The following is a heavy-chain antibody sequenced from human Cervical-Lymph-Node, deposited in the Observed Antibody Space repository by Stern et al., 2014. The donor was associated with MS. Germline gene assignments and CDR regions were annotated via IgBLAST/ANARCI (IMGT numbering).Heavy chain of an antibody. V-gene: IGHV3-7*01. Sequence: SGGGLVQPGGSLTLSCAASGFTFGSYWMSWVRQAPGKGLEWVANIKQDGSEKGRFIISRDNAKNSLYLQMNSLRVEDTAVYYCTRGQTTSEYWGQGTLVTVSS. CDR2: IKQDGSE. J-gene: IGHJ4*02. D-gene: IGHD1-1*01. CDR1: GFTFGSYW. CDR3: TRGQTTSEY.